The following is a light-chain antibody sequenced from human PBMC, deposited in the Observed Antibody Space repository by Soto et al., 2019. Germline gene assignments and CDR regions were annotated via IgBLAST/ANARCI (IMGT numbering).Light chain of an antibody. Sequence: DIQITQSPSTLSASVGDRVTITCRASQSISAWLAWYQQKPAKAPNLLIYDFSTLDSGVPSRFSGSASGTEFTITITSLESDDFASYFCEQYHRYSTFGQGTRVYIK. V-gene: IGKV1-5*01. J-gene: IGKJ1*01. CDR3: EQYHRYST. CDR2: DFS. CDR1: QSISAW.